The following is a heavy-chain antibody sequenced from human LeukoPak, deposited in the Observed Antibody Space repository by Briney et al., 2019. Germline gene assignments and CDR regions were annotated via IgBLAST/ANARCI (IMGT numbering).Heavy chain of an antibody. CDR1: GYTFTSYY. V-gene: IGHV1-46*01. Sequence: ASVKVSCKASGYTFTSYYMHWVRQAPGQGLEWMGIINPSGGSTSYAQKFQGRVTMTRSTSINTAYMELSSLRSEDTAIYYCARNDYGGHDVFDIWGQGTMVIVSS. CDR2: INPSGGST. CDR3: ARNDYGGHDVFDI. J-gene: IGHJ3*02. D-gene: IGHD4-17*01.